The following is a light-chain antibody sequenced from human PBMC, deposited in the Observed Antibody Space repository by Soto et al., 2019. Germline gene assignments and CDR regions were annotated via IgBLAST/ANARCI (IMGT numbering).Light chain of an antibody. V-gene: IGLV1-44*01. CDR3: SSHTTNTPVV. CDR2: SND. J-gene: IGLJ2*01. Sequence: QSVLTQSPSASGTPGQRVSISCSGSTSNIGTNTVSWYQHVPGTAPKLLIYSNDQRPSAVPGRFSGSKSGTSASLAISGLLSEDEADYYCSSHTTNTPVVFGGGTKLTVL. CDR1: TSNIGTNT.